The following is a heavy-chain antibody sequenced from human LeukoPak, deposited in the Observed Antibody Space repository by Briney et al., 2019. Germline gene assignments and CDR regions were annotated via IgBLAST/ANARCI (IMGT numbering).Heavy chain of an antibody. V-gene: IGHV4-59*12. CDR1: GGSISSYY. CDR2: IYYSGST. J-gene: IGHJ6*03. CDR3: AGSMSGWEYYMDV. Sequence: SETLSLTCTVSGGSISSYYWSWIRQPPGKGLEWIGYIYYSGSTNYNPSLKSRVTISVDTSKNQFSLKLSSVTAADTAVYYCAGSMSGWEYYMDVWGKGTTVTVSS. D-gene: IGHD1-26*01.